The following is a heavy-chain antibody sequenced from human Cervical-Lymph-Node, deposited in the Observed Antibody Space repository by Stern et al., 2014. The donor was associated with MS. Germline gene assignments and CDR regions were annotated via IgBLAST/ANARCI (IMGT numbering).Heavy chain of an antibody. CDR2: ISAFHGNA. V-gene: IGHV1-18*01. CDR3: ARGGRQQQEKRYTSGWSPGDS. D-gene: IGHD6-19*01. Sequence: VQLVESGAEVGQPGASVKVSCKGSGYTFAAYGITWVRQAPGQGLEWMGWISAFHGNAEHAQSLKDRVTLTIDTSTTTAYMELRNLTSDDTAVYFCARGGRQQQEKRYTSGWSPGDSWGQGTLVTVAS. J-gene: IGHJ4*02. CDR1: GYTFAAYG.